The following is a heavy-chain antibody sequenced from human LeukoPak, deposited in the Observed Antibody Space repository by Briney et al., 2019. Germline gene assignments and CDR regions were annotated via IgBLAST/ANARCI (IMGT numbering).Heavy chain of an antibody. CDR1: GGTFSSYA. J-gene: IGHJ5*02. D-gene: IGHD3-3*01. CDR2: IIPIFGTA. CDR3: ARTFEVVIMGQEEDWFDP. V-gene: IGHV1-69*13. Sequence: SVKVSCKASGGTFSSYAISWVRQAPGQGLEWMGGIIPIFGTANYAQKFQGRVTITADESTSTVYMELSSLRSEDTAVYYCARTFEVVIMGQEEDWFDPWGQGTLVTVSS.